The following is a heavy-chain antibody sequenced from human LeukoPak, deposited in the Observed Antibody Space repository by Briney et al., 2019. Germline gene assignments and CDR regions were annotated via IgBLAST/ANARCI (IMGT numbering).Heavy chain of an antibody. CDR2: FSSSSGTM. J-gene: IGHJ4*02. Sequence: GGSLRLSCAASGFTFSTYRMNWVRPAPGKGLEWVSYFSSSSGTMYYADSVRGRFTISRDIAKNSLYLQMNSLRAEDTAVYYCATVGSSWFYDYWGQGTLVTVSS. CDR1: GFTFSTYR. CDR3: ATVGSSWFYDY. D-gene: IGHD6-13*01. V-gene: IGHV3-48*01.